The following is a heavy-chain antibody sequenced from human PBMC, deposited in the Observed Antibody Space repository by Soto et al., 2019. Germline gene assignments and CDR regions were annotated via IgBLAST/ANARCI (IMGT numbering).Heavy chain of an antibody. CDR3: ARALSSYSNYDPLFDY. Sequence: GESLKISCKGSGYSFTSYWIGWVRQMPGKGLEWMGIIYPGDSDTRYSPSFQGQVTISADKSISTAYLQWSSLKASDTAMYYCARALSSYSNYDPLFDYWGQGTLVTVSS. CDR1: GYSFTSYW. D-gene: IGHD4-4*01. V-gene: IGHV5-51*01. J-gene: IGHJ4*02. CDR2: IYPGDSDT.